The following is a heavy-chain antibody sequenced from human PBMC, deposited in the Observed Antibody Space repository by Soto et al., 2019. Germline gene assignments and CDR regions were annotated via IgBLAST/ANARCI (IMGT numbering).Heavy chain of an antibody. Sequence: QVQLVESGGGVVQPGRSLRLSCAASGFTFSSYGMHWVRQAPGKGLEWVAVIWYDGSNKYYADSVKGRFTISRDNSKNRLYLKMNSLRAEDTAVYYCARDLGGWFGEMGWFDPWGQGTLVTVSS. D-gene: IGHD3-10*01. J-gene: IGHJ5*02. CDR1: GFTFSSYG. V-gene: IGHV3-33*01. CDR3: ARDLGGWFGEMGWFDP. CDR2: IWYDGSNK.